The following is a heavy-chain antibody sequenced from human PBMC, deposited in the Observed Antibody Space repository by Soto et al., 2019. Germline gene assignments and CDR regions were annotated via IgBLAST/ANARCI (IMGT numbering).Heavy chain of an antibody. CDR1: GYTFTSYG. CDR3: AGSQFVDGSGSYDDFDY. J-gene: IGHJ4*02. CDR2: ISAYNGNT. D-gene: IGHD3-10*01. Sequence: QVQLVQSGAEVKKPGASVKVSCKASGYTFTSYGISWVRQAPGQGLEWMGWISAYNGNTNYTQKLQGRVTMTTDTSTSTAYMELRSLRSDDTAVYYCAGSQFVDGSGSYDDFDYWGQGTLVTVSS. V-gene: IGHV1-18*01.